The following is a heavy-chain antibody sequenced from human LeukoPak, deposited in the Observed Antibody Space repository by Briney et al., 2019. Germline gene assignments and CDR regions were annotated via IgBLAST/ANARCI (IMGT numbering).Heavy chain of an antibody. J-gene: IGHJ5*02. CDR2: LIPILGIA. V-gene: IGHV1-69*04. D-gene: IGHD6-19*01. CDR3: AKDVGGEYSSAWYRVNWFDP. Sequence: SVKVSCRASGGTFSSYAISWVRQAPGQGLEWMGRLIPILGIANYAQKFQGRVTITADKSTSTAYMELSSLRSEDTAVYYCAKDVGGEYSSAWYRVNWFDPWGQGTLVTVSS. CDR1: GGTFSSYA.